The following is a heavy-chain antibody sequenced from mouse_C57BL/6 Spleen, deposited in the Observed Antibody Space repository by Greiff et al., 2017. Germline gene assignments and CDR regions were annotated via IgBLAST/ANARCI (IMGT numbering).Heavy chain of an antibody. V-gene: IGHV1-76*01. CDR1: GYTFTDYY. CDR3: AREEGGTAWFAY. CDR2: IYPGSGNT. Sequence: QVQLKQSGAELVRPGASVKLSCKASGYTFTDYYINWVKQRPGQGLEWIARIYPGSGNTYYNEKFKGKATLTAEKSSSTAYMQLSSLTSEDSAVYFCAREEGGTAWFAYWGQGTLVTVSA. J-gene: IGHJ3*01. D-gene: IGHD2-14*01.